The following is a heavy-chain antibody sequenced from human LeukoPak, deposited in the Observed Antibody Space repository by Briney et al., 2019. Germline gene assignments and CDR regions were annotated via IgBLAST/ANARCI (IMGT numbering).Heavy chain of an antibody. CDR3: ARGGHVDAFDI. J-gene: IGHJ3*02. Sequence: GGSLRLSCAASGFTFSSYAMHWVRQAPGKGLEWVAVISYDGSNKYYADSVKGRFTISRDNSKNTLYLQMNSLRAEDTAVYYCARGGHVDAFDIWGQGTMVTVSS. CDR2: ISYDGSNK. V-gene: IGHV3-30-3*01. CDR1: GFTFSSYA.